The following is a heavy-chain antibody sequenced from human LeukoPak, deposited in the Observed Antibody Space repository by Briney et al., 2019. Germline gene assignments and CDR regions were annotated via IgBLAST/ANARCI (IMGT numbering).Heavy chain of an antibody. CDR2: IYYSWST. CDR3: ARNTAVLSHTTI. V-gene: IGHV4-61*05. CDR1: GGSISSSSYY. D-gene: IGHD5-18*01. J-gene: IGHJ1*01. Sequence: SETLSLTCTVSGGSISSSSYYWGWIRQPPGKGLEWIGYIYYSWSTNYKPSLKSRVTISVDTSKNQFSLKLSSVTAADTAVYYCARNTAVLSHTTIWGQRTLVTVFS.